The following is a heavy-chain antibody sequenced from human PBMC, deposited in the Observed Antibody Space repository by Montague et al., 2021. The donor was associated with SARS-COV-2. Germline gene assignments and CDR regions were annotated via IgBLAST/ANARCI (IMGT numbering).Heavy chain of an antibody. CDR2: RYHDGRT. CDR3: ARDHDDSSGSFDC. J-gene: IGHJ4*02. CDR1: GGSISTSNW. V-gene: IGHV4-4*02. Sequence: SETLSLTCAVSGGSISTSNWWTWVRQPPGKGLQWIGERYHDGRTNYNPSLKSRVTISLDKSKNQFSLNLTSVTAADTAIYYCARDHDDSSGSFDCRGPGTLVTVSS. D-gene: IGHD3-22*01.